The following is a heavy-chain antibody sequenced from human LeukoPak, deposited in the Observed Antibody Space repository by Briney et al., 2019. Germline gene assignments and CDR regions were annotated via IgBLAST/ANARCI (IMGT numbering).Heavy chain of an antibody. Sequence: PSETLSLTCAVYGGSFSGYYWSWIRQPPGKGLEWIGEINHSGSTNYNPSLKSRVTISVDTSKSQFSLKLSSVTAADTAVYYCARGGQARYYYGSGRTERGYFDYWGQGTLVTVSS. D-gene: IGHD3-10*01. CDR2: INHSGST. V-gene: IGHV4-34*01. CDR3: ARGGQARYYYGSGRTERGYFDY. CDR1: GGSFSGYY. J-gene: IGHJ4*02.